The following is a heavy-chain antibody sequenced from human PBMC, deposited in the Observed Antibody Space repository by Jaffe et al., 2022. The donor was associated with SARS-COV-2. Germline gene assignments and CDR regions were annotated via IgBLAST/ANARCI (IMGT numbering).Heavy chain of an antibody. V-gene: IGHV3-7*03. CDR3: ATLKGGTTVTPDI. CDR1: GFSFSSYW. D-gene: IGHD4-17*01. J-gene: IGHJ3*02. CDR2: IKQDGSEK. Sequence: EVQLVESGGGLVQPGGSLRLSCVASGFSFSSYWMSWVRQAPGKGLEWVANIKQDGSEKYYVDSVKGRFSSSRDNAKNSLYLEMNSLRAEDTAVYYCATLKGGTTVTPDIWGQGTMVTVSS.